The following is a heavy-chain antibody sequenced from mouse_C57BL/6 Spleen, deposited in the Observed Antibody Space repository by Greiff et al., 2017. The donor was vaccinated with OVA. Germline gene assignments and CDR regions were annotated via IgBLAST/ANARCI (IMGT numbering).Heavy chain of an antibody. J-gene: IGHJ2*01. Sequence: EVKLVESGEGLVKPGGSLKLSCAASGFTFSSYAMSWVRQTPEKRLEWVAYISSGGDYIYYADTVKGRFTISRDNARNTLYLQMSSLKSEDTAMYYCTRGGAQVIFDYWGQGTTLTVSS. V-gene: IGHV5-9-1*02. CDR1: GFTFSSYA. D-gene: IGHD3-2*02. CDR2: ISSGGDYI. CDR3: TRGGAQVIFDY.